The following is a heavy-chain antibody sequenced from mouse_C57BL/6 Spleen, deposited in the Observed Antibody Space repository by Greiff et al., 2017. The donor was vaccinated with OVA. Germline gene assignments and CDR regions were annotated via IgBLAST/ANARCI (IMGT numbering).Heavy chain of an antibody. Sequence: EVQLQQSGPELVKPGASVKISCKASGYTFTDYYMNWVKQSHGKSLEWIGDINPNNGGTSYNQKFKGKATLTVDKSSSTAYMELRSLTSEDSAVYYCARFITTVVATPYFDYWGQGTTLTVSS. D-gene: IGHD1-1*01. CDR3: ARFITTVVATPYFDY. CDR2: INPNNGGT. CDR1: GYTFTDYY. J-gene: IGHJ2*01. V-gene: IGHV1-26*01.